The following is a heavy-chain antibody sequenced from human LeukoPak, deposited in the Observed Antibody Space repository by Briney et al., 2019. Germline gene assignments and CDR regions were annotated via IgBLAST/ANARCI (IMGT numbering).Heavy chain of an antibody. D-gene: IGHD3-22*01. CDR3: ARVPPLADYYDPDAFDI. J-gene: IGHJ3*02. Sequence: ASVKVSCKASGYTFTSYDINWVRQATGQGLEWMGWMNPNSGNTGYAQKFQGRVTITRNTSISTAYMELSSLRSEDTAVYYCARVPPLADYYDPDAFDIWGQGTMVTVSS. V-gene: IGHV1-8*03. CDR2: MNPNSGNT. CDR1: GYTFTSYD.